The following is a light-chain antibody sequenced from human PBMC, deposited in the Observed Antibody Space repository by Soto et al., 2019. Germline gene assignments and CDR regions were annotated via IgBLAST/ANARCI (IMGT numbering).Light chain of an antibody. CDR2: GVT. J-gene: IGLJ1*01. Sequence: QSALTQPASVSGSPGQSITLSCTGTTSDVGGYHFVSWYQQHPGKAPKLMIYGVTNRPSGVSDRFSGSKSGNTASLTISGLQAEDEADYYCYSYTTTSTYVFGSGTKVTV. CDR3: YSYTTTSTYV. CDR1: TSDVGGYHF. V-gene: IGLV2-14*01.